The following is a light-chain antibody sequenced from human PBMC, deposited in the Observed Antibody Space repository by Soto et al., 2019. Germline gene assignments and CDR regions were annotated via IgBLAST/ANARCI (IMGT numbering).Light chain of an antibody. J-gene: IGKJ1*01. CDR3: QQYGSSPKT. Sequence: EIGLTQSPGTLSLSPGDRATLSCRASQTISSTYLAWYQQKPGQAPRLLIYAASTRATGIPDRFSGSGSGTDSTLTISRLEPEDFAVYYCQQYGSSPKTCGQGTKVEI. CDR1: QTISSTY. V-gene: IGKV3-20*01. CDR2: AAS.